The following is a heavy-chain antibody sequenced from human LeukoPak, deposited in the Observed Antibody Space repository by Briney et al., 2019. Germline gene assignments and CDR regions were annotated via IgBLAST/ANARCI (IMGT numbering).Heavy chain of an antibody. J-gene: IGHJ6*03. D-gene: IGHD3-3*01. CDR2: INPNSGGT. CDR3: ARDGDYDFWSGYPSADYYYYMDV. V-gene: IGHV1-2*02. CDR1: GYTFTGYY. Sequence: GASVKVSCKASGYTFTGYYMHWVRQAPGQGLEWMGWINPNSGGTNYAQKFQGRVTMTRDTSISTAYMELSRLRSDDTAVYYCARDGDYDFWSGYPSADYYYYMDVWGKGTTVTVSS.